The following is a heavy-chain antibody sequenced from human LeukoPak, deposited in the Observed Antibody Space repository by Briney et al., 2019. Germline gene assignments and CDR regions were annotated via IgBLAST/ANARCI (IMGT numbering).Heavy chain of an antibody. CDR3: AKAISYSSTLIDY. V-gene: IGHV3-23*01. J-gene: IGHJ4*02. D-gene: IGHD2-2*01. CDR2: LGSSGETT. Sequence: XGSLRLSCAASGFTFSSCAMSWVRQAXGKGLEWVSGLGSSGETTYYADSVNGRFTISRDNSKNTLYLQMNSLRAEDTAIYYCAKAISYSSTLIDYWGQGTLVTVSS. CDR1: GFTFSSCA.